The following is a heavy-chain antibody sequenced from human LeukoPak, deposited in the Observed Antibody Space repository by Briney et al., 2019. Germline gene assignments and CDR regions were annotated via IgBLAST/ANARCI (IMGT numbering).Heavy chain of an antibody. V-gene: IGHV4-59*11. J-gene: IGHJ5*02. CDR1: GASMNGHY. D-gene: IGHD2-21*02. CDR3: ARVLRGAVTSNWFDP. CDR2: ISDSGST. Sequence: PSETLSLTYIVSGASMNGHYWTWLRLSPGKGLEWIGYISDSGSTSYNPSLRSRVIMALEASKTEFSLRLNSVTVADTAVYYCARVLRGAVTSNWFDPWGQGTLVTVSS.